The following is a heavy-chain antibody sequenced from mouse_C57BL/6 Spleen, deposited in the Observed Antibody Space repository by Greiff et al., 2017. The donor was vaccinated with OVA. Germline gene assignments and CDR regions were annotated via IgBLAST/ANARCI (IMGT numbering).Heavy chain of an antibody. J-gene: IGHJ2*01. CDR2: INPSTGGT. Sequence: VQLQQSGPELVKPGASVKISCKASGYSFTGYYMNWVKQSPEKSLEWIGEINPSTGGTTYNQKFKAKATLTVDKSSSTAYMQLKSLTSEDSAVYYGARSLHFDYWGQGTTLTVSS. CDR3: ARSLHFDY. CDR1: GYSFTGYY. V-gene: IGHV1-42*01.